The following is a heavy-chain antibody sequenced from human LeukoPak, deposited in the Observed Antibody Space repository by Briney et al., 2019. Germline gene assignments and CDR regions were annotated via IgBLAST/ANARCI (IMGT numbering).Heavy chain of an antibody. CDR3: ARDLDFYATDY. Sequence: GGSLRLSCTASGFSLSGYWVSWVRQAPGQGLEWVANIGKDGSWIHYADSVKGRFTISRDNAKNSLSLQMNSLRADDTAIYYCARDLDFYATDYWGQGTLVTVSS. D-gene: IGHD2/OR15-2a*01. J-gene: IGHJ4*02. CDR2: IGKDGSWI. CDR1: GFSLSGYW. V-gene: IGHV3-7*01.